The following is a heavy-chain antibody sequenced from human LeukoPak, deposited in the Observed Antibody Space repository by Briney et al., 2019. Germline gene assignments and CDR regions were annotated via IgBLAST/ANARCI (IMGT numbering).Heavy chain of an antibody. V-gene: IGHV3-33*01. CDR2: IWSDGSTK. Sequence: GSLILSCAASGFTFSTYGMHWVRQAPGKGLEWVAIIWSDGSTKYYADSVKGRFTISRDNSKNALYLQMSSLRAEDTAVYYCARDSPTKIGSTTGDWFDPWGQGTLVTVSS. CDR1: GFTFSTYG. J-gene: IGHJ5*02. CDR3: ARDSPTKIGSTTGDWFDP. D-gene: IGHD2-2*01.